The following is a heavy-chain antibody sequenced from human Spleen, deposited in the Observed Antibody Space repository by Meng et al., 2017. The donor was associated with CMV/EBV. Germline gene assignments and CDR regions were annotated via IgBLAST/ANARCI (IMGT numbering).Heavy chain of an antibody. CDR2: IYYSGST. CDR1: GGSISSSSYY. V-gene: IGHV4-39*07. CDR3: ARSHSYGTDY. Sequence: QLQLQESGPGRVTPSEXLSLTCTAYGGSISSSSYYWGWIRQPPGKGLEWIGRIYYSGSTYYNPSLKSRVTISVDTSKTQFSLKLSSVTAADTAVYYCARSHSYGTDYWGQGTLVTVSS. J-gene: IGHJ4*02. D-gene: IGHD5-18*01.